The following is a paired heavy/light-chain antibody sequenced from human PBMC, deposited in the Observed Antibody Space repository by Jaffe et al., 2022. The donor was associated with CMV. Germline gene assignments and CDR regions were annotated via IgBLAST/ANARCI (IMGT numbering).Heavy chain of an antibody. CDR2: IIPILGIA. D-gene: IGHD5-12*01. V-gene: IGHV1-69*09. CDR1: GGTFSSYA. J-gene: IGHJ4*02. Sequence: QVQLVQSGAEVKKPGSSVKVSCKASGGTFSSYAISWVRQAPGQGLEWMGRIIPILGIANYAQKFQGRVTITADKSTSTAYMELSSLRSEDTAVYYCARDGPVDIVATTPLDYWGQGTLVTVSS. CDR3: ARDGPVDIVATTPLDY.
Light chain of an antibody. Sequence: QSVLTQPPSASGTPGQRVTISCSGSSSNIGSNYVYWYQQLPGTAPKLLIYRNNQRPSGVPDRFSGSKSGTSASLAISGLRSEDEADYYCAAWDDSLSGPVVFGGGTKLTVL. CDR3: AAWDDSLSGPVV. CDR1: SSNIGSNY. CDR2: RNN. V-gene: IGLV1-47*01. J-gene: IGLJ2*01.